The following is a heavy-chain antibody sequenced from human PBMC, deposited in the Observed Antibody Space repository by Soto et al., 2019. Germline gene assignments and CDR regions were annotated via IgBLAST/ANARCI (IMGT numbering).Heavy chain of an antibody. V-gene: IGHV4-38-2*01. CDR2: ISHSGST. D-gene: IGHD1-26*01. J-gene: IGHJ5*02. CDR3: VRGVGGTSWFDH. Sequence: LSLTCPVSGYSINSGYWWGWIRQPPGKGLEWIGSISHSGSTNYNPSLKSRVFISADTSKNQFYLKLNSVTAADTSVYYCVRGVGGTSWFDHWGQGTLVTVSS. CDR1: GYSINSGYW.